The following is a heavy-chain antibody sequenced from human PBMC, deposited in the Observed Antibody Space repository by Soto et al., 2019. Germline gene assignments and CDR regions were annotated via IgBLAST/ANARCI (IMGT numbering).Heavy chain of an antibody. D-gene: IGHD6-25*01. V-gene: IGHV4-38-2*02. J-gene: IGHJ5*02. Sequence: SETLSLTCAVSGYSINSGYYWGCIRQPPGKGLEWIGNILHTGSTYYNPSLTSRATISVDTSRNQISLRLRSVTAADTAIYYCAKDAATRGWFDPWGQGTLVTVYS. CDR2: ILHTGST. CDR3: AKDAATRGWFDP. CDR1: GYSINSGYY.